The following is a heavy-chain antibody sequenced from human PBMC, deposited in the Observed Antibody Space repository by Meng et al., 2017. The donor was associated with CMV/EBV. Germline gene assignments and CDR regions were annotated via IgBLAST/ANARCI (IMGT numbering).Heavy chain of an antibody. CDR2: VIWNGSRT. V-gene: IGHV3-19*01. Sequence: RLSSAASGFTFSNSDMNRVSQAPGKGRVWVSGVIWNGSRTHYADSVKGRFIISRDNSRNFLYQQMNSLRPEDMAVYYCARDPIPPAHFDYWGQGTLVTVSS. CDR3: ARDPIPPAHFDY. J-gene: IGHJ4*02. CDR1: GFTFSNSD. D-gene: IGHD1-14*01.